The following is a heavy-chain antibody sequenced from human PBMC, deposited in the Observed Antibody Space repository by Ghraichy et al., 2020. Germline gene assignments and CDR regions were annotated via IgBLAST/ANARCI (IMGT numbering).Heavy chain of an antibody. CDR3: ASLPAVTSDYYGSGSYILYYGMDV. V-gene: IGHV4-39*07. CDR2: IYYSGST. Sequence: GSLSLTCTVSGGSISSSSYYWGWIRQPPGKGLEWIGSIYYSGSTYYNPSLKSRVTISVDTSKNQFSLKLSSVTAADTAVYYCASLPAVTSDYYGSGSYILYYGMDVWGQGTTVTVSS. CDR1: GGSISSSSYY. J-gene: IGHJ6*02. D-gene: IGHD3-10*01.